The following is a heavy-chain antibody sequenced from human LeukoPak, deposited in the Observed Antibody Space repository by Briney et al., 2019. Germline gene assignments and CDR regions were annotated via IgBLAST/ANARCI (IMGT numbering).Heavy chain of an antibody. D-gene: IGHD4-17*01. CDR1: GDSVSSNSVA. V-gene: IGHV6-1*01. CDR3: ARGEGYGDYGLDV. CDR2: TYYRSRWFS. J-gene: IGHJ6*02. Sequence: SQTLSLTCAISGDSVSSNSVAWNWLRQSPSRGLEWLGGTYYRSRWFSDYVVSVKSRITINADTSRNQVSLQLNSLTPEDTAVYYCARGEGYGDYGLDVWGQGTTVTVSS.